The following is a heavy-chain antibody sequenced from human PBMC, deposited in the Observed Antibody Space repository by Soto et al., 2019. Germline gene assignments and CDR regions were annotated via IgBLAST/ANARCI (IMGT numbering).Heavy chain of an antibody. CDR3: ARGGKRIMITFGGVIAYGMDV. CDR2: INHSGST. Sequence: LSLTCAVYGGSFSGYYWSWIRQPPGKGLEWIGEINHSGSTNYNPSLKSRVTISVDTSKNQFSLKLSSVTAADTAVYYCARGGKRIMITFGGVIAYGMDVWGQGTTVTV. J-gene: IGHJ6*02. V-gene: IGHV4-34*01. CDR1: GGSFSGYY. D-gene: IGHD3-16*02.